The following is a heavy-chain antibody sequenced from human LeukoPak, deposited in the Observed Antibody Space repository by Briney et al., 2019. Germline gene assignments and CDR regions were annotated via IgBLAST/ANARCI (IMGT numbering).Heavy chain of an antibody. CDR3: ARNAMLHYCMDV. CDR1: GGSISSNY. CDR2: IYYSGST. J-gene: IGHJ6*03. D-gene: IGHD2-2*01. V-gene: IGHV4-59*01. Sequence: PSETLSLTCTVSGGSISSNYWSWIRQPPGKGLEWIGYIYYSGSTNYNPSLKSRVTISVDTSKNQFSLKLSSVTAADTAVYYCARNAMLHYCMDVWGKGTTVTVSS.